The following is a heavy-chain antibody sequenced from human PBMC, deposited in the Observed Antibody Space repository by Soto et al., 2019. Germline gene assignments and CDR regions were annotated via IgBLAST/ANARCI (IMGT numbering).Heavy chain of an antibody. J-gene: IGHJ6*02. D-gene: IGHD3-9*01. Sequence: SVKVSCKASGGTFSSYAISWVRQAPGQGLEWMGGIIPIFGTANYAQKFQGRVTITADESTSTAYMELSSLRSEDTAVYYCGYFPRYFDWLSYYGMDVWGQGTTVTVSS. CDR2: IIPIFGTA. CDR1: GGTFSSYA. V-gene: IGHV1-69*13. CDR3: GYFPRYFDWLSYYGMDV.